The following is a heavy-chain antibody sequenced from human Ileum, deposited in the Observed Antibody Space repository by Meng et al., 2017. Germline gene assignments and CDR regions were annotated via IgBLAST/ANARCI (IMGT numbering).Heavy chain of an antibody. CDR1: GFTVSSNY. D-gene: IGHD6-19*01. Sequence: GGSLRLSCAASGFTVSSNYMSWVRQAPGKGLEWVSVIYSGGSTYYADSVKGRFTISRDNSKNTPYLQMNSLRAEDTAVYYCASEKYSSGWKYYYGMDVWGQGTTVTVSS. CDR2: IYSGGST. J-gene: IGHJ6*02. V-gene: IGHV3-66*02. CDR3: ASEKYSSGWKYYYGMDV.